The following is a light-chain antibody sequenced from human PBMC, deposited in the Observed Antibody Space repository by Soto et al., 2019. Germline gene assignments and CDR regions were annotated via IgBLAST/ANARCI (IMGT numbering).Light chain of an antibody. CDR3: ETWDIDTHVV. CDR1: SGHSTYI. V-gene: IGLV4-60*02. CDR2: LEGSGSY. J-gene: IGLJ2*01. Sequence: QPVLTLSSSASASLGSSVKLTCTLSSGHSTYIIAWHQQQPGKAPRYLMKLEGSGSYNKGSGVPDRFSGSSSGADRYLTNSNLQFEDEADYYCETWDIDTHVVFGGGTKLTVL.